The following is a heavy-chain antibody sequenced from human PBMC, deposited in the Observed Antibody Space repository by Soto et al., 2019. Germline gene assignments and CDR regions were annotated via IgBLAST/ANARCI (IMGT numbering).Heavy chain of an antibody. D-gene: IGHD2-15*01. V-gene: IGHV4-59*01. CDR1: GGSISSYY. CDR2: IYYSGST. Sequence: QVQLQESGPGLVKPSETLSLTCTVSGGSISSYYWSWIRQPPGKGLEWIGYIYYSGSTNYNPSLKSRVTISVDTSKNQFSLKLSSVTAADTAVYYCARDIVGGAFDYWGQGTLVTVSS. CDR3: ARDIVGGAFDY. J-gene: IGHJ4*02.